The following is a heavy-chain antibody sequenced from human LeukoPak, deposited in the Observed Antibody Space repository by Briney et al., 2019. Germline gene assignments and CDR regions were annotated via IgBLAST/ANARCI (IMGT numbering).Heavy chain of an antibody. D-gene: IGHD3-3*01. CDR2: IGSKANTYAT. Sequence: GWSLRLSCAVSGFTFRGSPTHWVRQPFRKGLEWVCRIGSKANTYATTYVASVRGRFTLSRDVSKNTAYLQMNSLKPEDTAVYYFLIEPWYYVDVWGNGTAVTVSS. CDR3: LIEPWYYVDV. CDR1: GFTFRGSP. V-gene: IGHV3-73*01. J-gene: IGHJ6*03.